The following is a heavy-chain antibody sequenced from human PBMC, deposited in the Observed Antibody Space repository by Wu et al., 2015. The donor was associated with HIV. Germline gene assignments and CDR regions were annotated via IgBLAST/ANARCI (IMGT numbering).Heavy chain of an antibody. V-gene: IGHV1-24*01. Sequence: HVQLQQSGAVLRKPGASVKVPCKVFGNSLRNLYMNWVRQAPGRGLEWMGGFDPEDGKTIYAQKFQGRVVMTEDTFTETAYLVLNSLTHDDTATILCAASPRDNWSAGPPLRRGPATPVTV. CDR2: FDPEDGKT. J-gene: IGHJ1*01. CDR1: GNSLRNLY. D-gene: IGHD1-1*01. CDR3: AASPRDNWSAGPPLR.